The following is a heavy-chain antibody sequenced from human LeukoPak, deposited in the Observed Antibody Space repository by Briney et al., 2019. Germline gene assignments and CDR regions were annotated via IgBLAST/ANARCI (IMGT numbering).Heavy chain of an antibody. Sequence: PGGSLRLSCAASGFTFSTYGMNWVRQAPGKGLEWVSAISADGKRPYYADSVKGRFTISRDNSKNTLYLQMNNLRAEDTAMYYCAKESGPMRPCDYWGQGTLVTVSS. CDR2: ISADGKRP. V-gene: IGHV3-23*01. CDR1: GFTFSTYG. CDR3: AKESGPMRPCDY. D-gene: IGHD5-12*01. J-gene: IGHJ4*02.